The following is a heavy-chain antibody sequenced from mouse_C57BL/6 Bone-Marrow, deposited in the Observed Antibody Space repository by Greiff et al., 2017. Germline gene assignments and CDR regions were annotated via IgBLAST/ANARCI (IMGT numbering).Heavy chain of an antibody. J-gene: IGHJ2*01. CDR3: ARGLCRPYYCDY. V-gene: IGHV1-55*01. Sequence: QVQLQQPGAELVKPGASVKMSCKASGYTFTSYWITWVKQRPGQGLEWIGDIYPGSGSTNYNEKFKSKATLTVDTSSSTAYMQLSSLTSEDSAVYYCARGLCRPYYCDYWGQGTTLTVSS. CDR2: IYPGSGST. D-gene: IGHD3-1*01. CDR1: GYTFTSYW.